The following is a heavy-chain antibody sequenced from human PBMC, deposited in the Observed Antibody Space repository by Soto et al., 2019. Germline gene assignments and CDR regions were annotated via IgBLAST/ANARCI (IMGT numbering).Heavy chain of an antibody. CDR3: ARGFLPXDDSSGYYYPLNDAFDI. V-gene: IGHV3-30-3*01. D-gene: IGHD3-22*01. CDR1: GFTFSSYA. J-gene: IGHJ3*02. Sequence: PGGSLRLSCAASGFTFSSYAMHWVRQAPGKGLEWVAVISYDGSNKYYADSVKGRFTISRDNSKNTLYLQMNSLRAEDTAVYYCARGFLPXDDSSGYYYPLNDAFDIWGQGTMVTVSS. CDR2: ISYDGSNK.